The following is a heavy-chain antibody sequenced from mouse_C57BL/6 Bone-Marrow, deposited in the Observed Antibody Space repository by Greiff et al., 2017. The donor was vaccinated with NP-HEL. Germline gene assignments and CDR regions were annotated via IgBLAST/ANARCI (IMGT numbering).Heavy chain of an antibody. CDR1: GFTFSSYA. J-gene: IGHJ4*01. CDR3: TRDEEANWEDAMDY. CDR2: ISSGGDYI. Sequence: EVKLVESGEGLVKPGGSLKLSCAASGFTFSSYAMSWVRQTPEKRLEWVAYISSGGDYIYYADTVKGRFTISRDNARNTLYLQMSSLKSEDTAMYYCTRDEEANWEDAMDYWGQGTSVTVSS. V-gene: IGHV5-9-1*02. D-gene: IGHD4-1*01.